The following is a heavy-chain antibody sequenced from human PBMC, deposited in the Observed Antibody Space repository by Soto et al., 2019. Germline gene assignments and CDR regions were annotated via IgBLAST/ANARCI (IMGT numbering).Heavy chain of an antibody. CDR2: IYYSGST. V-gene: IGHV4-59*01. D-gene: IGHD1-26*01. CDR3: ARARRERGSYYDY. CDR1: GGSISSYY. J-gene: IGHJ4*02. Sequence: SETLSLTCTVSGGSISSYYWSWIRQPPGKGLEWIGYIYYSGSTNYNPSLKSRVTISVDTSKNQFSLKLSSVTAADTAVYYCARARRERGSYYDYWGQGTLVIVAS.